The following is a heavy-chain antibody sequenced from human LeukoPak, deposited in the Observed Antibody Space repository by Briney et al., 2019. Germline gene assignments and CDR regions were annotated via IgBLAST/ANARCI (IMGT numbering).Heavy chain of an antibody. Sequence: GASVKVSCKASGFTFTHYGISWVRQAPGHGLEWIGWISAYNGDTKYGQNLQGRVTMSTDASTSTAYMELRSLRPDDTAVYYCGRDFSNTSGFKVVVDYWGQGTLVTVSS. J-gene: IGHJ4*02. V-gene: IGHV1-18*01. CDR1: GFTFTHYG. CDR2: ISAYNGDT. D-gene: IGHD3-22*01. CDR3: GRDFSNTSGFKVVVDY.